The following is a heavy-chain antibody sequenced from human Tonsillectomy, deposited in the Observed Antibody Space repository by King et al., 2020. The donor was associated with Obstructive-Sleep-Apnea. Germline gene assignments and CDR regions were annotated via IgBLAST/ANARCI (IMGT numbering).Heavy chain of an antibody. CDR2: IYYSGST. CDR3: ARDRPNYDILTGRERYGMDV. D-gene: IGHD3-9*01. CDR1: GGSVSSGSYY. V-gene: IGHV4-61*01. J-gene: IGHJ6*02. Sequence: QLQESGPGLVKPSETLSLTCTVSGGSVSSGSYYWSWIRQPPGKGLEWIGYIYYSGSTNYNPPPKSRVTISVDTSKNQFSLKLSSVTAADTAVYYCARDRPNYDILTGRERYGMDVWGQGTTVTVSS.